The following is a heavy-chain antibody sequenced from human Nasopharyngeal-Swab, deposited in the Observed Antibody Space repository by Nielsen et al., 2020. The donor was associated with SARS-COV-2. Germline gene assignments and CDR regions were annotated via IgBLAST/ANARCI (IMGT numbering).Heavy chain of an antibody. V-gene: IGHV4-34*01. J-gene: IGHJ6*02. Sequence: SETLSLTCAVSGGSFSGYYWSWIRQPPGKGLEWIGEINHSGSTNYNPSLKSRVTISVDTSKNQFSLKLSSVTAADTAVYYCARVVVVPAAMPGEAYYYYYGMDVWGQGTTVTVSS. D-gene: IGHD2-2*01. CDR2: INHSGST. CDR3: ARVVVVPAAMPGEAYYYYYGMDV. CDR1: GGSFSGYY.